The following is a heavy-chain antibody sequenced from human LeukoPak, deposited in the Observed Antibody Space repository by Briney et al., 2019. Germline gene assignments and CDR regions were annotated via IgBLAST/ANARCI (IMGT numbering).Heavy chain of an antibody. J-gene: IGHJ6*03. CDR1: GGSISRYY. Sequence: SETLSLTCIVSGGSISRYYWGWIRQPPGKGLEWFGYVYDSGTTNYNPSLKSRVTISVDTSNNQFSLKLSSVTAADTAVYYCARVSWFPGTSYYYMDVWGKGTTVTVSS. CDR2: VYDSGTT. CDR3: ARVSWFPGTSYYYMDV. V-gene: IGHV4-59*01. D-gene: IGHD1-1*01.